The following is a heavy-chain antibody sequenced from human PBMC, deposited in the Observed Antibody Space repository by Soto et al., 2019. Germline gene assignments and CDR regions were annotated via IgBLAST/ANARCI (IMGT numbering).Heavy chain of an antibody. CDR2: IYYDGNNK. J-gene: IGHJ5*02. V-gene: IGHV3-30*12. CDR1: ILTWSDYG. D-gene: IGHD1-7*01. CDR3: ARDSPPYDSDWELRPRWFDP. Sequence: RLSLRLGCRAAILTWSDYGMHCVRQAPGKVLEWLAFIYYDGNNKYYADCVKVRFTISRDSSKNTLYLQMNSLRAEDTAVYYCARDSPPYDSDWELRPRWFDPWGQATLVTVYS.